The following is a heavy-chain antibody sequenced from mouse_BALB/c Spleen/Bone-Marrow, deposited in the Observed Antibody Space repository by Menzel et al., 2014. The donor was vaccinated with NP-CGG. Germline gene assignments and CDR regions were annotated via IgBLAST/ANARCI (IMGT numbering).Heavy chain of an antibody. CDR2: INPSTDYT. J-gene: IGHJ3*01. CDR1: GYTFTSYW. D-gene: IGHD1-1*01. V-gene: IGHV1-7*01. Sequence: VKLQESGAELAKPGASLKMSCKASGYTFTSYWMHWVKQRPGQGQEWIGYINPSTDYTEYNQKFKDKATLTADKSSSTAFMQLSSLTSEDSAVYYCARRAYGGSYGFAYWGQGTLVTVSA. CDR3: ARRAYGGSYGFAY.